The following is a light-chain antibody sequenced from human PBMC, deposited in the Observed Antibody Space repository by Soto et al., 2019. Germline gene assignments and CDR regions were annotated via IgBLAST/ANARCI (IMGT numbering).Light chain of an antibody. CDR1: QSISSH. J-gene: IGKJ5*01. V-gene: IGKV1-39*01. CDR3: QQSYSTPIS. Sequence: DIRMTQSPSSLSASVGDTVTITCRASQSISSHLNWYQQKPGKAPNLLMYTASNLQSGVPSRFSGSESGTDFTLTISSLQPEDFATYYCQQSYSTPISFGQGTRLEIK. CDR2: TAS.